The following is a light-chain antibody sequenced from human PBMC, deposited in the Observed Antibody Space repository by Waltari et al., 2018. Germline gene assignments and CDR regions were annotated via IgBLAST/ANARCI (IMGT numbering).Light chain of an antibody. V-gene: IGLV8-61*01. J-gene: IGLJ3*02. Sequence: QTVVTQEPSFSVSPGGTVTLTCGLPSGPVYSSYYPSWYQQTPGQAPRPLIYSTNTRSSGVPDRFSGSILGNKAALTITGAQADDESDYYCVLYMGGGILFGGGTKLTVL. CDR2: STN. CDR3: VLYMGGGIL. CDR1: SGPVYSSYY.